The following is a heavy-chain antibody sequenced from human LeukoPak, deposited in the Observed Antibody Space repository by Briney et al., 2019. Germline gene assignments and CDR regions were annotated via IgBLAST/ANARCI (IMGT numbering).Heavy chain of an antibody. V-gene: IGHV4-34*01. D-gene: IGHD3-22*01. CDR3: ARGAKYYYDSSGPKGVNFDY. J-gene: IGHJ4*02. CDR2: INHSGST. CDR1: GGSFSGYY. Sequence: PSETLSLTCAVYGGSFSGYYWSWIRQPPGKGLEWIGEINHSGSTNYNPSLKSRVTISVDTSKNQFSLKLSSVTAADTAVYYCARGAKYYYDSSGPKGVNFDYWGQGTLATVSS.